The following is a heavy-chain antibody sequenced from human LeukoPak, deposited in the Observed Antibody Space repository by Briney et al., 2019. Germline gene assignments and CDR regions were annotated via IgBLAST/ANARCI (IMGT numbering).Heavy chain of an antibody. CDR2: ISNSSGYI. J-gene: IGHJ4*02. V-gene: IGHV3-21*01. Sequence: GGSLRLSCVASGFAFNIYSMNWVRQAPGKGLEWVSFISNSSGYIYYADSVKGRFTISRDNAKNSLYLQVNSLRAEDTAVYFCARVLGRYQMLGSLDSWGQGTLVTVSS. D-gene: IGHD2-2*01. CDR3: ARVLGRYQMLGSLDS. CDR1: GFAFNIYS.